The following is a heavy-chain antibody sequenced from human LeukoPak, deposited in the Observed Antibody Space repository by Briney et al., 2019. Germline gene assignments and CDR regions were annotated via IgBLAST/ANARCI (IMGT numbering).Heavy chain of an antibody. J-gene: IGHJ4*02. CDR1: GFTFSNYW. CDR2: INSDGINT. V-gene: IGHV3-74*01. D-gene: IGHD1-1*01. Sequence: GGSLRLSCAASGFTFSNYWMHWVRQAPGKGLVWVSRINSDGINTSYADSVKGRFTISRDNSKNTLYLQMNSLRAEDTAMYYCRTSQTHDGNDYWGQGTLVTVSS. CDR3: RTSQTHDGNDY.